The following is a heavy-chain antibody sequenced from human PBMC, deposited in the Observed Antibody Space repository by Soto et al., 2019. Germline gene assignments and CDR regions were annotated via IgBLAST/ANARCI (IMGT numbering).Heavy chain of an antibody. CDR1: GFTFSSYG. D-gene: IGHD3-3*01. CDR2: IWYDGSNK. V-gene: IGHV3-33*01. Sequence: QVQLVESGGGVVQPGRSLRLSCAASGFTFSSYGMHWVRQAPGKGLEWVAVIWYDGSNKYYADSVKGRFTISRDNSKNTLYLQMNSLRAEDTAVYYCARDNVLRFLEWPRGNWFDPWGQGTLVTVSS. CDR3: ARDNVLRFLEWPRGNWFDP. J-gene: IGHJ5*02.